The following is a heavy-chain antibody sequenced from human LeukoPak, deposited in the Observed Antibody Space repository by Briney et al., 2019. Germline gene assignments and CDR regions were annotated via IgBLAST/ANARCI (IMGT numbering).Heavy chain of an antibody. CDR3: ARALDTTVLLGAY. Sequence: ASVKVSCKASGYTFTNFDMTWVRQASGQGLEWMGWMSPYSGTTGSAQKFQGRVTMTRNTSINSAYLEIKNLTSDDTAVYYCARALDTTVLLGAYWGQGTPVTVSS. V-gene: IGHV1-8*01. D-gene: IGHD1-1*01. CDR2: MSPYSGTT. J-gene: IGHJ4*02. CDR1: GYTFTNFD.